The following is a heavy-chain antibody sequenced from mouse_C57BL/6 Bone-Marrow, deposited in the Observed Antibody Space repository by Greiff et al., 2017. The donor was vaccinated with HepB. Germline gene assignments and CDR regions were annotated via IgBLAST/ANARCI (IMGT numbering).Heavy chain of an antibody. CDR1: GFNIKDDY. CDR2: IDPENGDT. Sequence: VQLQQSGAELVRPGASVKLSCTASGFNIKDDYMHWVKQRPEQGLEWIGWIDPENGDTEYASKFQGKATITADTSSNTAYLQLSSLTSEDTAVYYCTTIGYTDYWGQGTTLTVSS. D-gene: IGHD2-2*01. V-gene: IGHV14-4*01. J-gene: IGHJ2*01. CDR3: TTIGYTDY.